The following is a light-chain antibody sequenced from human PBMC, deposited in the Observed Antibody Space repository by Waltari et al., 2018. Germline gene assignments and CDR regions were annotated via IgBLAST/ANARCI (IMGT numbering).Light chain of an antibody. CDR2: KAS. V-gene: IGKV1-5*03. J-gene: IGKJ2*01. Sequence: DIQMTQSPSTVSASVGDRVTITCRASQSISTWLAWYQQKPGKAPKLLIYKASDLESGVPSRFSGSRSDTAFTHTISSLQPYAFATYYCQHYNTYPVTFGQGTKLDI. CDR1: QSISTW. CDR3: QHYNTYPVT.